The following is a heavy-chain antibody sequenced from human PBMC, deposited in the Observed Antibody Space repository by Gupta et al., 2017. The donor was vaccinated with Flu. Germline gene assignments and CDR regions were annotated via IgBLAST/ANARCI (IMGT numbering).Heavy chain of an antibody. Sequence: EVQLVESGGGLVKPGGSLSLTCSASGFTFSRYSMTWVRQAPGKGLEWVSSISSSSSYIYYADSVKGRFTISRDNAKNSLYLQMNSRRAEDTAVYYCARCRGAAAAGTYDYDYMDVWGKGTTVTVSS. V-gene: IGHV3-21*01. CDR2: ISSSSSYI. CDR1: GFTFSRYS. D-gene: IGHD6-13*01. CDR3: ARCRGAAAAGTYDYDYMDV. J-gene: IGHJ6*03.